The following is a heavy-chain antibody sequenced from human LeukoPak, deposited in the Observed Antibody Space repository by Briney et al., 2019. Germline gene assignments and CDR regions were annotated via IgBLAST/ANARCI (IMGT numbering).Heavy chain of an antibody. CDR1: TXXXXG. CDR3: AKDLISPYYFDY. V-gene: IGHV3-23*01. CDR2: ISGSGGST. J-gene: IGHJ4*02. Sequence: TXXXXGMSWVRQAPGKGLEWVSAISGSGGSTYYADSVKGRFTISRDNSKNTLYLQMNSLRAEDTAVYYCAKDLISPYYFDYWGQGTLVTVSS. D-gene: IGHD2-8*01.